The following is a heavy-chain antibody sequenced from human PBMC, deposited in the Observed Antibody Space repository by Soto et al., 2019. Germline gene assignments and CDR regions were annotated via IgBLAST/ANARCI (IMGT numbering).Heavy chain of an antibody. V-gene: IGHV4-39*01. Sequence: SETLSLTCTVSGGSISSSSYYWGWIRQPPGKGLEWIGSIYYSGSTYYNQSLKSRVTISVDTSKNQFSLKLSSVTAADTAVYYCARRSQMSYYYYYMDVWAKGPRSPSP. CDR2: IYYSGST. CDR3: ARRSQMSYYYYYMDV. D-gene: IGHD6-13*01. J-gene: IGHJ6*03. CDR1: GGSISSSSYY.